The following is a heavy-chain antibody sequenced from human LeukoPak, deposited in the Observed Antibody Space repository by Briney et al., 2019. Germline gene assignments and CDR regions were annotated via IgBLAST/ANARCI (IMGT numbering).Heavy chain of an antibody. CDR1: GGSISSYY. Sequence: PSETLSLTCTVSGGSISSYYWSWIRQPPGEGLEWIGYIFSRGSTHYNPSLKSRLIISIDTSKNQFSLKLNSVTAADTAVYYCARHGEGGNSYYYYMDVWGKGTTVTVSS. CDR3: ARHGEGGNSYYYYMDV. CDR2: IFSRGST. J-gene: IGHJ6*03. D-gene: IGHD3-10*01. V-gene: IGHV4-59*08.